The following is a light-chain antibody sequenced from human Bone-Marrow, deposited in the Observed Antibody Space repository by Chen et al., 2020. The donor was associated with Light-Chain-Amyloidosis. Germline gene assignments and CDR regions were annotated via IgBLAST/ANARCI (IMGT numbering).Light chain of an antibody. CDR3: QVWDRSSDRPV. CDR2: DDS. V-gene: IGLV3-21*02. J-gene: IGLJ3*02. CDR1: NIGSTS. Sequence: SYVLTQPPSVSVAPGQTATNACGGNNIGSTSVHGYQQTPGQAPLLVVYDDSDRPSGIPERFSVSNSGNTATLTISRVEAGDEADYYCQVWDRSSDRPVFGGGTKLTVL.